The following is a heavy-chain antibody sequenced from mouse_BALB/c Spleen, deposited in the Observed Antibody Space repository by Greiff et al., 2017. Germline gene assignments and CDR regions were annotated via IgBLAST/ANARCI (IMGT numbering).Heavy chain of an antibody. Sequence: VQLQQSGPGLVAPSQSLSITCTVSGFSLTSYGVHWVRQPPGKGLERLGVIWAGGSTNYNSALMSRLSISKDNSKSQVFLKMNSLQTDDTAMYYCARDKGKNWDYFDYWGQGTTLTVSS. CDR2: IWAGGST. CDR1: GFSLTSYG. D-gene: IGHD4-1*01. V-gene: IGHV2-9*02. J-gene: IGHJ2*01. CDR3: ARDKGKNWDYFDY.